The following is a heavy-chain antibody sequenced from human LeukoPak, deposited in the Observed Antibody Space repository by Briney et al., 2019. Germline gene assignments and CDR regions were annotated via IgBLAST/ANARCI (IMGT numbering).Heavy chain of an antibody. Sequence: SVKVSCKASGGTFSSYAISWVRQAPGQGLGWMGGIIPIFGTANYAQKFQGRVTITADESTSTAYMELSSLRSEDTAVYYCAGEKGANHADYWGQGTLVTVSS. D-gene: IGHD4/OR15-4a*01. CDR2: IIPIFGTA. CDR3: AGEKGANHADY. V-gene: IGHV1-69*13. J-gene: IGHJ4*02. CDR1: GGTFSSYA.